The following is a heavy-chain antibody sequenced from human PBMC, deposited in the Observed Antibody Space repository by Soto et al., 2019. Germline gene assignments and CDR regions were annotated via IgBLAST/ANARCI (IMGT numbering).Heavy chain of an antibody. D-gene: IGHD4-17*01. Sequence: GGSLRLSCAASGFTFSSYGMSWVRQAPGQGLEWMGWISAYNGNTNYAQKLQGRVTMTTDTSTSTAYMGLRSLRSDDTAVYYCARDLTGDYPFDYWGQGTLVTVSS. J-gene: IGHJ4*02. CDR1: GFTFSSYG. CDR2: ISAYNGNT. V-gene: IGHV1-18*01. CDR3: ARDLTGDYPFDY.